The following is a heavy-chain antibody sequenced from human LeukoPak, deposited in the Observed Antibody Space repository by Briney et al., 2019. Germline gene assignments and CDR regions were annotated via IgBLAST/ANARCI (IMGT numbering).Heavy chain of an antibody. J-gene: IGHJ4*02. V-gene: IGHV3-74*01. D-gene: IGHD3-10*01. CDR2: INGDGSDT. CDR3: ATGATSGGY. CDR1: GVTFSSYW. Sequence: PGGSLRLSCAASGVTFSSYWMHWVRQAPGKGLVWVSRINGDGSDTNYADSVKGRFSISRDNAKNTLYLQMNSLRAEDTAVYYCATGATSGGYWGQGTLAIVSS.